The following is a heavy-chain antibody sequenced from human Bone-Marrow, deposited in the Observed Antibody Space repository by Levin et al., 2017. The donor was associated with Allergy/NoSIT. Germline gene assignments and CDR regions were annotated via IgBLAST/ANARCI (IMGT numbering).Heavy chain of an antibody. Sequence: TWVRQAPGQGLEWMGWVSAYSGNTNYALNLQDRVTMTTDTATNTAYMELTSLRSDDTAIYYCARGHFPYYYYGMDVWGQGTTVGVSS. CDR3: ARGHFPYYYYGMDV. V-gene: IGHV1-18*01. CDR2: VSAYSGNT. J-gene: IGHJ6*02.